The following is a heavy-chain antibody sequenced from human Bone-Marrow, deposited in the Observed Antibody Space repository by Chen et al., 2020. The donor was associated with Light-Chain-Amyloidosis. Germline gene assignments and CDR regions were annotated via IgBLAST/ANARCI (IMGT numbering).Heavy chain of an antibody. D-gene: IGHD5-18*01. CDR1: GGSFSGYY. V-gene: IGHV4-34*01. J-gene: IGHJ6*03. CDR3: ARGRGYSYGHVRAYNYMDV. Sequence: QVQLQQWGAGLLKPSETLSLTCAVYGGSFSGYYWNWIRQPPGKGLEWIGEMIRSGSTNYSPCLKSRVTISLDTSQSQFALNLSSMTAADTAVYYCARGRGYSYGHVRAYNYMDVWGKGTTVTVSS. CDR2: MIRSGST.